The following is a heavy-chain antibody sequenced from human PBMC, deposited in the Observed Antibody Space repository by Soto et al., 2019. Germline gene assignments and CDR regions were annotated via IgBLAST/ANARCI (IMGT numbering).Heavy chain of an antibody. CDR1: GFTFTTYW. V-gene: IGHV3-74*01. CDR2: FNSDESST. CDR3: ARGGSGNYFNYFDY. Sequence: EVQLVESGGGLVQPGGSLILSCAASGFTFTTYWMHWVRQVPGQGLVWVSHFNSDESSTNYADSVKGRFTISRDNAKNTLYLQMSSQRAEDSAVYYCARGGSGNYFNYFDYWGQGTLITVSS. J-gene: IGHJ4*02. D-gene: IGHD1-26*01.